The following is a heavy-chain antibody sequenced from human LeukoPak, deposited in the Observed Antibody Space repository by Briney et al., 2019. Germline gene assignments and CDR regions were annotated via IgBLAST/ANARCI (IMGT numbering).Heavy chain of an antibody. J-gene: IGHJ5*02. Sequence: SETLSLTCTVSGGSISSSSYYWGWIRQPPGKGLEWIGSIYYSGSTYYNPSLKSRVTISVDTSKNQFSLKLSSVTAADTAVYYCASYYYDSSGYLTWGQGTLVTVSS. CDR1: GGSISSSSYY. V-gene: IGHV4-39*01. CDR2: IYYSGST. CDR3: ASYYYDSSGYLT. D-gene: IGHD3-22*01.